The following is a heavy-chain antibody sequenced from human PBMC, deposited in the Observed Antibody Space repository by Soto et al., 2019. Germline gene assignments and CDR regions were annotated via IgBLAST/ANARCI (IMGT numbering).Heavy chain of an antibody. CDR1: GGTFTSYS. V-gene: IGHV1-69*01. CDR2: VIPRFGTT. D-gene: IGHD2-2*01. J-gene: IGHJ6*02. Sequence: QVQLEQSGAEVKRPGSSVKVSCRASGGTFTSYSINWVRRAPGQGPEWMGAVIPRFGTTTYAQRFEGRVTVTADASTSTVFMEMSGLRSEDTAVYFCARARIVAVNGRTGGYYYYAMDLWGQGTAVIVSS. CDR3: ARARIVAVNGRTGGYYYYAMDL.